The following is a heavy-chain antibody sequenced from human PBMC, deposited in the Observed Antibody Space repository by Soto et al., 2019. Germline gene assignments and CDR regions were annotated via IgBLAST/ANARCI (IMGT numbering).Heavy chain of an antibody. CDR1: GGSISSYY. CDR3: ARDNDYIDY. J-gene: IGHJ4*02. D-gene: IGHD4-17*01. V-gene: IGHV4-59*01. Sequence: SETLSLTCTVSGGSISSYYWSWIRQPPGKGLEWIGYIYYSGSTNYNPSLKSRVTISVDTSKNQFSLKLSSVTAADTAVYYCARDNDYIDYRGQGTLVTVS. CDR2: IYYSGST.